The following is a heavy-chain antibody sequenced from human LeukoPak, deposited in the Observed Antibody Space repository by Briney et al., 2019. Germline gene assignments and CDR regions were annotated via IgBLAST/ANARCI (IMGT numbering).Heavy chain of an antibody. CDR1: GFIFRDYW. J-gene: IGHJ4*02. V-gene: IGHV3-7*01. Sequence: GGSLRLSCAGSGFIFRDYWLTWVRQAPGKGLEWVANINPDGSDKNHVDSLKGRFTIFRDNAKNLLFLQMNSLRVEDTAVYYCAGPPQAGPFDYWGQGTLVTVSP. CDR3: AGPPQAGPFDY. CDR2: INPDGSDK. D-gene: IGHD6-19*01.